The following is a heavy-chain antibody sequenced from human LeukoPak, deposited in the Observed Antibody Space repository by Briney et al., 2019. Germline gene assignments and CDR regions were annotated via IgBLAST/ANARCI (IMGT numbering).Heavy chain of an antibody. CDR2: ISYDGSNK. D-gene: IGHD1-14*01. CDR3: AKAEPIRAALPDY. CDR1: GFTFSSYG. V-gene: IGHV3-30*18. Sequence: GRSLRLSCAASGFTFSSYGMHWVRQAPGKGLEWVAVISYDGSNKYYADSVKGRFTISRDNSKNTLYLQMNSLRAEDTAVHYCAKAEPIRAALPDYWGQGTLVTVSS. J-gene: IGHJ4*02.